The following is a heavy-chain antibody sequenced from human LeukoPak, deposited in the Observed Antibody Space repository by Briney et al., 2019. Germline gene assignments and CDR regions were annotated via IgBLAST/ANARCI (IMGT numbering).Heavy chain of an antibody. Sequence: KPSETLSLTCTVSGGSMSSDNYFWSWIRQPAGKGLEWIGRIYTSGTTNYNPSLKSRVTMSVDTSKSQFSLRLSSVTAADTAVYYCARGLHTINFDYWGQGTLVTVSS. CDR1: GGSMSSDNYF. CDR2: IYTSGTT. J-gene: IGHJ4*02. V-gene: IGHV4-61*02. D-gene: IGHD4-11*01. CDR3: ARGLHTINFDY.